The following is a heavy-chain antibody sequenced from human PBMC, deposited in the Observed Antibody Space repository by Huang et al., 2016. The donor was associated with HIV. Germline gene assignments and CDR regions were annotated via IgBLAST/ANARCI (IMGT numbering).Heavy chain of an antibody. CDR3: ATVQFGLASGGYFDS. CDR2: ICKRGSS. D-gene: IGHD3-10*01. CDR1: GGAITSYH. V-gene: IGHV4-59*01. J-gene: IGHJ4*02. Sequence: QVQLQESGPGLVKPSETLSLTCAVSGGAITSYHWTWIRQPPGKGLEWIGPICKRGSSKNNPSLRRRVVISLDTSKNHLSLKLTSMTAADTAIYYCATVQFGLASGGYFDSWGRGTPVTVSS.